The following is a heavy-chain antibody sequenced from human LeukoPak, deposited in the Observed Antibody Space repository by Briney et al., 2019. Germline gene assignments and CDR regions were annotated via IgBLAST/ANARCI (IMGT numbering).Heavy chain of an antibody. CDR3: ARHPPPLYYYDSSGIEAFDI. J-gene: IGHJ3*02. D-gene: IGHD3-22*01. CDR2: IYYSGST. CDR1: GGSISSYY. V-gene: IGHV4-59*08. Sequence: SETLSLTCTVSGGSISSYYWSWIRQPPGKGLEWIGYIYYSGSTNYNPSLKSRVTISVDTSKNQFSLKLSSVTAADTAVYYCARHPPPLYYYDSSGIEAFDIWGQGTMVTVSS.